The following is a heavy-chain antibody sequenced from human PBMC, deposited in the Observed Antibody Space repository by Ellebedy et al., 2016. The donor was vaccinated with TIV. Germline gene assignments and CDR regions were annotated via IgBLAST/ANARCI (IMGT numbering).Heavy chain of an antibody. CDR2: TYFSSKWFY. CDR3: AGGWQLSP. D-gene: IGHD2-15*01. J-gene: IGHJ5*02. V-gene: IGHV6-1*01. Sequence: SQTLSLTCAISGDSVSSNSAAWNWIRQSPPRGLEWLGSTYFSSKWFYDYAVSVKSRITINADTSKNQFSLQLNPVAPEDTAVYYCAGGWQLSPWGQGTLVTVSS. CDR1: GDSVSSNSAA.